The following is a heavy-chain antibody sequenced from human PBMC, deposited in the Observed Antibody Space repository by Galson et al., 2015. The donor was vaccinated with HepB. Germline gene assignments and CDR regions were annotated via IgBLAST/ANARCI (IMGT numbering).Heavy chain of an antibody. CDR3: ARPRGVAGDFDY. D-gene: IGHD6-19*01. CDR2: INPSGGST. J-gene: IGHJ4*02. Sequence: SVKVSCKASGYTFTSYHMHWVRQAPGQGLEWMGIINPSGGSTSYAQKFQGRVTMTRDTSTSTVYMELSSLRSEDTAVYYCARPRGVAGDFDYWGQGTLVTVSS. V-gene: IGHV1-46*03. CDR1: GYTFTSYH.